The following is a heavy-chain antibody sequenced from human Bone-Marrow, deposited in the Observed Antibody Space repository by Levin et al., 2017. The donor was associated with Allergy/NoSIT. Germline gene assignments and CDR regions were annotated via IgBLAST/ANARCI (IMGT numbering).Heavy chain of an antibody. CDR2: IYYSGST. CDR3: ARELRLGGGYSSSLPRYWFDP. D-gene: IGHD6-13*01. V-gene: IGHV4-39*07. CDR1: GGSISSSSYY. J-gene: IGHJ5*02. Sequence: RTSETLSLTCTVSGGSISSSSYYWGWIRQPPGKGLEWIGSIYYSGSTYYNPSLKSRVTISVDTSKNQFSLKLSSVTAADTAVYYCARELRLGGGYSSSLPRYWFDPWGQGTLVTVSS.